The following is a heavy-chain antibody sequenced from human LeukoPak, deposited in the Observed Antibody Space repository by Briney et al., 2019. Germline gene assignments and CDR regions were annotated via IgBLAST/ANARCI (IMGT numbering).Heavy chain of an antibody. V-gene: IGHV3-23*01. CDR3: AKRGLVGAREYYFDY. Sequence: GGSLRISCAASGFTFSSYAMSWVRQAPGKGLEWVSPISGGAGSTYYADSVKGRFTFSRDNSKNTLYLQMNSLRAEDTAVYYCAKRGLVGAREYYFDYWGQGTLVTVSS. CDR2: ISGGAGST. CDR1: GFTFSSYA. J-gene: IGHJ4*02. D-gene: IGHD1-26*01.